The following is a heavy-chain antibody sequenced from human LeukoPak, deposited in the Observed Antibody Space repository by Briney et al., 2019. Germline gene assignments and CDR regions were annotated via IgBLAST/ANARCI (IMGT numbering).Heavy chain of an antibody. CDR3: ARDQGIFGVYNWFDP. CDR1: GGSFSGYY. V-gene: IGHV4-34*01. J-gene: IGHJ5*02. Sequence: SETLSLTCAVYGGSFSGYYWSWIRQPPGKGLEWIGEFTHSGSTNYNPSLESRVIISVDTSKTQFSLRLSSVTAADTAFYYCARDQGIFGVYNWFDPWGQGTLVTVSS. D-gene: IGHD3-3*01. CDR2: FTHSGST.